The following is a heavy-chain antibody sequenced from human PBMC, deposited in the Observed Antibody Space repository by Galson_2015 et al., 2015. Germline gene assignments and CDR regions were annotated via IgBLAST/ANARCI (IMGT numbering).Heavy chain of an antibody. D-gene: IGHD4-17*01. CDR1: GFTFSSYW. CDR3: ARESWSGGDYMGGAFDI. CDR2: IKQDGSEK. J-gene: IGHJ3*02. V-gene: IGHV3-7*01. Sequence: SLRLSCAASGFTFSSYWMSWVRQAPGKGLEWVANIKQDGSEKYYVDSVKGRFTISRDNAKNSLYLQMNSLRAEDTAVYYCARESWSGGDYMGGAFDIWGQGTMVTVSS.